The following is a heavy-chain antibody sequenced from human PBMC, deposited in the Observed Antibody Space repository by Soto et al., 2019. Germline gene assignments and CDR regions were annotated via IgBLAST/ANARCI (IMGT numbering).Heavy chain of an antibody. J-gene: IGHJ3*02. CDR2: ISGSGGST. D-gene: IGHD3-10*01. V-gene: IGHV3-23*01. Sequence: EVQLLESGGGLVQPGGSLRLSCAASGFTFSSYAMSWVRQAPGKGLEWVSAISGSGGSTYYADSVKGRFTISRDNSKNTLYLQMNSLRAEDTAVYYCAKRGFWYYGSGSSGAFDIWGQGTMVTVSS. CDR1: GFTFSSYA. CDR3: AKRGFWYYGSGSSGAFDI.